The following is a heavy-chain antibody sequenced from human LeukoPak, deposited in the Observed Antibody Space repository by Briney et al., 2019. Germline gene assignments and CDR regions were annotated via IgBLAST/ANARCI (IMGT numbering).Heavy chain of an antibody. CDR1: GFTFSNYG. CDR2: IRYDGSNE. Sequence: GGSLRLSCAASGFTFSNYGMHWVRQAPGEGLEWVAFIRYDGSNEYYADSVKGRFTISRDNSKNTLYLQMNSLRAEDTAVYYCVKDRPTTTDWFDPWGQGTLVTVSS. CDR3: VKDRPTTTDWFDP. J-gene: IGHJ5*02. D-gene: IGHD4-17*01. V-gene: IGHV3-30*02.